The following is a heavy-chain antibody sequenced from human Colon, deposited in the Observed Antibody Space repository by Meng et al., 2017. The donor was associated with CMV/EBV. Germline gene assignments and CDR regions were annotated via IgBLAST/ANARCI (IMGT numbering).Heavy chain of an antibody. D-gene: IGHD1-14*01. V-gene: IGHV3-30*04. CDR3: ARGTTGGYFDF. J-gene: IGHJ4*02. CDR2: ISYDGNQE. Sequence: LSCGASGFTFSRYGIHWVRQTPGKGLEWVALISYDGNQEKFADSVKGRFTISRDNSKNTVYLQMNSLRAEDTALYYCARGTTGGYFDFWGQGALVTVSS. CDR1: GFTFSRYG.